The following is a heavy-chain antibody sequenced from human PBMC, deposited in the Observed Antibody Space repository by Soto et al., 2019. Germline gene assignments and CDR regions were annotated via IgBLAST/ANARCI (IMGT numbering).Heavy chain of an antibody. CDR2: IWYDGSNK. J-gene: IGHJ4*02. CDR1: GFTFSSYG. Sequence: QVQLVESGGGVVQPGRSLRLSCAASGFTFSSYGMHWVRQAPGKGLEWVAVIWYDGSNKYYADSVKGRFTISRDNSKNTLDLQMNSLRAEDTAVYYCARDVGAAGSVYDDYWGQGTLVTVSS. V-gene: IGHV3-33*01. CDR3: ARDVGAAGSVYDDY. D-gene: IGHD6-13*01.